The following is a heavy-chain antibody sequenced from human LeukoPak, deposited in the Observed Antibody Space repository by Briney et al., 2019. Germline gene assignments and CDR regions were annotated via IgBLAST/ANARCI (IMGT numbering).Heavy chain of an antibody. CDR2: IRYDGSNK. Sequence: GGSLRLSCAASGFTFSSYGMHWVRQAPGKGLEWVAFIRYDGSNKYYADSVKGRFTISRDNSKNTLYLQMNSLRAEDTAVYYCAKDLVAVAGPTGDYWGQGTLVTVSS. V-gene: IGHV3-30*02. D-gene: IGHD6-19*01. CDR3: AKDLVAVAGPTGDY. CDR1: GFTFSSYG. J-gene: IGHJ4*02.